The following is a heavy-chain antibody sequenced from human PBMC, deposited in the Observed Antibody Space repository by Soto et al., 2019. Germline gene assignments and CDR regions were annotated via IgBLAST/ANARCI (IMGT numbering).Heavy chain of an antibody. V-gene: IGHV3-23*01. J-gene: IGHJ4*02. CDR3: AKDKDIWSGRRGDFDS. CDR1: GFRFSTYV. CDR2: ISGSGGGT. Sequence: EVQLLESGGGLVQPGGSLRLSCAASGFRFSTYVMAWVRQAPGKGLEWVSAISGSGGGTYYADSVMGRFSISRDNSNNTLYLQMNGLRAEDTAVYFCAKDKDIWSGRRGDFDSWGQGTRVTVSS. D-gene: IGHD3-3*01.